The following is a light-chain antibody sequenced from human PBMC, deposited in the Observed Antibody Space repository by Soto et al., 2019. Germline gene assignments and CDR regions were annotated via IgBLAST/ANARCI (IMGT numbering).Light chain of an antibody. J-gene: IGLJ1*01. Sequence: QSALTQPPAVSGAPGQRVTISCTGSSSNIGAGYDVHWYQRFPGTAPKVLIYGNNNRPSGVPDRFSGSKYGTSASLAITGLQAEDEADYYCQSYDSSLSGSYVFGTGTKLTVL. V-gene: IGLV1-40*01. CDR2: GNN. CDR3: QSYDSSLSGSYV. CDR1: SSNIGAGYD.